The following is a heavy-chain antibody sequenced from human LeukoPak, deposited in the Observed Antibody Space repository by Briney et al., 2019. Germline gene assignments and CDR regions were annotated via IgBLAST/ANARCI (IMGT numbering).Heavy chain of an antibody. J-gene: IGHJ4*02. CDR2: INHSGST. Sequence: PSETLSLTCTVSGGSIRSSSYYWGWIRQPPGKGLEWIGEINHSGSTNYNPSLKSRVTISVDTSKNQFSLKLSSVTAADTAVYYCALDGSGSYYRGYYFDYWGQGTLVTVSS. CDR3: ALDGSGSYYRGYYFDY. V-gene: IGHV4-39*07. CDR1: GGSIRSSSYY. D-gene: IGHD3-10*01.